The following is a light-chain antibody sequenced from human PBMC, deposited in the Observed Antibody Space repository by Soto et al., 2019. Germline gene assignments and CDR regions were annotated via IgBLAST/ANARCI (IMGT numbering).Light chain of an antibody. CDR2: AAS. J-gene: IGKJ1*01. Sequence: DIQMTQSPSSLSASVGDRVTITCRASQTINNYVSWYQQKPGKSPKSLIYAASTLQRGVPTRFSGSGSCTDFTLTINSLQPEDSAIYYCQQSAKIPRTFGQGTKVEI. CDR1: QTINNY. CDR3: QQSAKIPRT. V-gene: IGKV1-39*01.